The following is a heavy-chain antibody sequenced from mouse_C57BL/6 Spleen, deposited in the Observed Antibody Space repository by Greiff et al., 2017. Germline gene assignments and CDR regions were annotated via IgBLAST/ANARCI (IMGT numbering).Heavy chain of an antibody. D-gene: IGHD1-1*01. J-gene: IGHJ2*01. CDR1: GYTFTVYV. Sequence: VQLQQSGAELVRPGASVTLSCMASGYTFTVYVMHWVIQTPVPGLEWIGALVLETGGTAYNQKFKGKAILAADKSSSTAYMELRSLTSEDSAFYYCTRHSFITTVVATDYWGQGTTLTVSS. V-gene: IGHV1-15*01. CDR3: TRHSFITTVVATDY. CDR2: LVLETGGT.